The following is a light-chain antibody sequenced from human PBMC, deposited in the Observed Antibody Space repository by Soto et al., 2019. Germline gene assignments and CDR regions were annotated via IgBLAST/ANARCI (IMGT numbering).Light chain of an antibody. CDR2: DAS. J-gene: IGKJ1*01. Sequence: VLTQSPATLSLYTGERATLSCRASQSVSSYIAWYQQKPGQAPRLLIYDASNRATGIPARFSGSGSGTDFTLTISRLEPEDFAVYYCQQRSKGFGQGTNVDIK. CDR1: QSVSSY. CDR3: QQRSKG. V-gene: IGKV3-11*01.